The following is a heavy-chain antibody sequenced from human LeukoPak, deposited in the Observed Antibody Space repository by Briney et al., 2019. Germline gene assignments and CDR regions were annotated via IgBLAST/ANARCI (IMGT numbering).Heavy chain of an antibody. CDR1: GYIFTSYS. V-gene: IGHV1-18*01. CDR2: ISAYNGNT. D-gene: IGHD6-13*01. J-gene: IGHJ3*02. Sequence: SVTVSCKASGYIFTSYSISWGRHAPGQGLEWMGWISAYNGNTNYVQKLQGRVTMTTDTSTSTAYMELKSLRSDDTAVYYCAREEGAPIAAANIWGLGTKVTVSS. CDR3: AREEGAPIAAANI.